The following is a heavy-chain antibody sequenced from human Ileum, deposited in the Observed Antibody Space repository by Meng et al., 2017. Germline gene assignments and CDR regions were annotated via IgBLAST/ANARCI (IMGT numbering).Heavy chain of an antibody. CDR3: ARDHWGSLDY. Sequence: QVPLQECGPGLVRPSETLSLSCAVSGGSVSSSGYPWGWIRQPPGKGLEWIGYASTNYNPSLKSRVTISVDTSKNQFSLKLTSVTAADTAVYYCARDHWGSLDYWGQGVLVTVSS. CDR1: GGSVSSSGYP. CDR2: AST. D-gene: IGHD7-27*01. V-gene: IGHV4-61*08. J-gene: IGHJ4*02.